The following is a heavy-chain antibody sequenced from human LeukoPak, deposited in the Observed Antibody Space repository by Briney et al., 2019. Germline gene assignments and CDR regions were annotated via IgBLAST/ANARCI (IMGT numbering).Heavy chain of an antibody. Sequence: SETLSLTCSVSGGSISLSYYYWGWIRQPPGKALEWIGSVYYSGTTSYNPSLKSRVTVSVDKSKNQFSLKLSSVTAADTAVYYCARGNYDSSGYFDYWGQGTLVTVSS. CDR1: GGSISLSYYY. D-gene: IGHD3-22*01. V-gene: IGHV4-39*07. CDR3: ARGNYDSSGYFDY. CDR2: VYYSGTT. J-gene: IGHJ4*02.